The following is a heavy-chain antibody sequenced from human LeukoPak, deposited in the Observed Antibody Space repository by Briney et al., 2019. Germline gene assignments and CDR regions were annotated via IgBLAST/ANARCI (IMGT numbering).Heavy chain of an antibody. CDR3: ARVKDYGDEYFDY. CDR1: GFTFSNYA. J-gene: IGHJ4*02. V-gene: IGHV3-21*01. CDR2: ISSSSSYI. Sequence: GGSLRLSCAASGFTFSNYAMSWVRQAPGKGLEWVSFISSSSSYIYYADSVKGRFTISRDNAKNSLYLQMNSLRAEDTAVYYCARVKDYGDEYFDYWGQGTLVTVSS. D-gene: IGHD4-17*01.